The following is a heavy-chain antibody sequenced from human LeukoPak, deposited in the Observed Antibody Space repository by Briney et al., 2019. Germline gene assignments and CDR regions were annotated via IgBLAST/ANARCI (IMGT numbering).Heavy chain of an antibody. D-gene: IGHD6-13*01. J-gene: IGHJ6*03. V-gene: IGHV4-59*01. CDR3: ARVSQGSSYMSRAYYMDV. CDR2: LYYSVTTSYNPSLT. CDR1: GGSLSNYY. Sequence: SETLSLTCTVSGGSLSNYYWNWIRQSPGKGLEWIGYLYYSVTTSYNPSLTSYNPSLKSRVIMSVDTSKNQFSLKLSSVTAAGTAVYYCARVSQGSSYMSRAYYMDVWGKGTTVTVSS.